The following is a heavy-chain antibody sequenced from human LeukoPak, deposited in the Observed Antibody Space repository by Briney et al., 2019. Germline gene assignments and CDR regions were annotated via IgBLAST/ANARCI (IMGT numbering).Heavy chain of an antibody. CDR2: IYSDNT. V-gene: IGHV3-23*03. D-gene: IGHD6-19*01. Sequence: GGSLRLSCAASGFTFSTYAMNWVRQAPGKGLEWVSFIYSDNTHYSDSVKGRFTISRDNSKNTLYLQMNSLRAEDTAVYYCARRSGIAVAGAFDYWGQGTLVTVSS. CDR1: GFTFSTYA. J-gene: IGHJ4*02. CDR3: ARRSGIAVAGAFDY.